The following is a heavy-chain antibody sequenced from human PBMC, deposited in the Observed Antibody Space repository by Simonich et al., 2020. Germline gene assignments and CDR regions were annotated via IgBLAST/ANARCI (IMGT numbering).Heavy chain of an antibody. D-gene: IGHD1-26*01. J-gene: IGHJ4*02. V-gene: IGHV3-53*01. Sequence: EVQLVESGGGLIQPGGSLRLSCAASGFTVSSNYMSWVRQAPGKGVGWVAVIYSGGSTYYADSVKGRFTISRDNSKNTLYLQINSLRAEDTAVYYCARDSGSGGFDYWGQGTLVTVSS. CDR3: ARDSGSGGFDY. CDR2: IYSGGST. CDR1: GFTVSSNY.